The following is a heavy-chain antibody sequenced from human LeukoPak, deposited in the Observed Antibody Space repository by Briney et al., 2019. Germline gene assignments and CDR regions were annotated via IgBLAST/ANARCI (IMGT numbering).Heavy chain of an antibody. CDR2: IKQDGSEK. CDR1: GFTFSDYW. Sequence: GGSLRLSCEASGFTFSDYWLSWVRQAPGKGLEWVANIKQDGSEKNYVDSVKGRFTISRDNAKNSLYLQMNSLRAEDTAVYYCVRGPCALYWGQGTLVSVSS. J-gene: IGHJ4*02. D-gene: IGHD2-15*01. V-gene: IGHV3-7*01. CDR3: VRGPCALY.